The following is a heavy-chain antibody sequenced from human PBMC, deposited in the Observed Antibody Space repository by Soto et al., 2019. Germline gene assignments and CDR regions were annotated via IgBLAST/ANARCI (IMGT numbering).Heavy chain of an antibody. CDR1: GFTFSDYG. Sequence: QVQLAESGGGVVQPGGSLRLSCAASGFTFSDYGIDWIRQAPGKGLEWVAVISHEGGTQYYADSVRGRFTVSRDNSKNILYLQMDSLRSEDTAVYFCAKEGSPKVSRWDDYWGQGTLVTVSS. D-gene: IGHD1-26*01. V-gene: IGHV3-30*18. CDR3: AKEGSPKVSRWDDY. CDR2: ISHEGGTQ. J-gene: IGHJ4*02.